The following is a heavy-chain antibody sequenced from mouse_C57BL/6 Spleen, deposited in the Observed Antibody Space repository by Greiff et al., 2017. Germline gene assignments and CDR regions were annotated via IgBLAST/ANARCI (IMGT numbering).Heavy chain of an antibody. CDR3: SYDYDVAY. J-gene: IGHJ3*01. Sequence: SGAELVRPGASVTLSCKASGYTFTDYEMHWVKQTPVHGLEWIGAIDPETGGTAYNQKFKGKAILTADKSSSPAYMELRRLTSEDSAVYYCSYDYDVAYWGQGTLVTVSA. CDR2: IDPETGGT. CDR1: GYTFTDYE. V-gene: IGHV1-15*01. D-gene: IGHD2-4*01.